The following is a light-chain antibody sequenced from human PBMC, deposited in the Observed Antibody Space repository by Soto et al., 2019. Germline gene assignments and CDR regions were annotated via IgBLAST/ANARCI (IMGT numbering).Light chain of an antibody. CDR1: SGRIASNY. Sequence: NFMLTQPHSVSESPGKTVTISCPRSSGRIASNYVQWYQQRPGSAPTTVIYEDNQRPSGVPDRFSGSIDSSSNSASLTISGLKTEDEADDYYQSYDSSNRWVFGGGTQLTVL. V-gene: IGLV6-57*04. J-gene: IGLJ3*02. CDR3: QSYDSSNRWV. CDR2: EDN.